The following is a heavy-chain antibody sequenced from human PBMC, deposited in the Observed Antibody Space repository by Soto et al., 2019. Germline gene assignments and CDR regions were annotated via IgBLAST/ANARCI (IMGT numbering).Heavy chain of an antibody. CDR3: AKDYLGSSDVFDV. D-gene: IGHD2-2*01. CDR1: GLIFNTSA. Sequence: GGSLRLSCIASGLIFNTSAIPGVSHYPGKVLQWVASISNDGFVKTYAESMKGRFLISGVTSDNRVYVRMYSLGTEDTGYYYIAKDYLGSSDVFDVWGRGTVVPV. V-gene: IGHV3-30*18. J-gene: IGHJ3*01. CDR2: ISNDGFVK.